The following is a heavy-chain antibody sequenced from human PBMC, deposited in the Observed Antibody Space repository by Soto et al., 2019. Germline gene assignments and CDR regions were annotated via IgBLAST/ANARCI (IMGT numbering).Heavy chain of an antibody. CDR1: GDSISSNSYY. CDR2: VYYTGST. Sequence: QVQLQESGPGLVKPSETLSLSCSVSGDSISSNSYYWIWIRQPPGKGLEWIGSVYYTGSTYYNPSLKSRVTVSVDTATNTFSLRLSSLTAADTAVYYSRWSSGLNELDYWGQGTLVTVSS. CDR3: RWSSGLNELDY. V-gene: IGHV4-39*01. D-gene: IGHD2-8*01. J-gene: IGHJ4*02.